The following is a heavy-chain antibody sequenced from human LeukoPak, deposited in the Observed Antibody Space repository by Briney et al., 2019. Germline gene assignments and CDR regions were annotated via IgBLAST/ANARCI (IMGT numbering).Heavy chain of an antibody. Sequence: SVKVSCKASGGTFSSYAISWVRQAPGQGLEWMGGIIPIFGTANYAQKFQGRVTITADESTSTAYMELSSLRSEDTAVSYCARAEGYDILTGYYRYWGQGTLVTVSS. CDR3: ARAEGYDILTGYYRY. CDR1: GGTFSSYA. D-gene: IGHD3-9*01. J-gene: IGHJ4*02. V-gene: IGHV1-69*01. CDR2: IIPIFGTA.